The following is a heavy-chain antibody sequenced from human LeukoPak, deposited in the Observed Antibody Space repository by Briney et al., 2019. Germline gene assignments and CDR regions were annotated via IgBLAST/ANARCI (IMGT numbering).Heavy chain of an antibody. CDR1: GFTFSTYW. V-gene: IGHV3-74*01. J-gene: IGHJ5*02. Sequence: GGSLRLSCAASGFTFSTYWMHWVRQAPGTGLVWVSRINSDGRSTDYPDSVKGRFTISRDNAKNSLYLQMNTLRAEDTAVYYCARVLSWGWFDPWGQGTLVTVSS. CDR2: INSDGRST. CDR3: ARVLSWGWFDP. D-gene: IGHD1-26*01.